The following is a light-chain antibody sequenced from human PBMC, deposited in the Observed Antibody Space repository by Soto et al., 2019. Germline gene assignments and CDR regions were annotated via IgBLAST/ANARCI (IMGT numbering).Light chain of an antibody. Sequence: EIVLTQSPGTLSLSPGDRATLSCRASQSVSSSDLAWYQQKPGQAPRLLIYGASTRATGIPDRFSGSGSGTDFTLTISRLEPEDFAVYYCQQYGGSPLYTFGQGTNLEIK. J-gene: IGKJ2*01. CDR1: QSVSSSD. CDR3: QQYGGSPLYT. CDR2: GAS. V-gene: IGKV3-20*01.